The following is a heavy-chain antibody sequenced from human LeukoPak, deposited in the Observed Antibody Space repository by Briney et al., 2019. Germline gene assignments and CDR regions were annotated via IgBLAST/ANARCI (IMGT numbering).Heavy chain of an antibody. CDR2: IYPGDSDT. D-gene: IGHD3-9*01. J-gene: IGHJ4*02. V-gene: IGHV5-51*01. CDR3: ARHQYYDILTGYFYYFDY. CDR1: GYRFTSYW. Sequence: GESLKISCKGSGYRFTSYWIGWVRQMPGKGLEWMGIIYPGDSDTRYSPSFQGQVTISADKSISTAYLQWSSLKASDTAMYYCARHQYYDILTGYFYYFDYWGQGTLVTVSS.